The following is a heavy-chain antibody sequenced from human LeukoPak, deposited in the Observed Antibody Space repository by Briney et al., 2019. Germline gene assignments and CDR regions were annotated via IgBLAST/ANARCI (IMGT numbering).Heavy chain of an antibody. CDR2: ISYDGSNK. CDR3: AADPYIRSSGWFGYFDY. Sequence: GGSLRLSCAASGFTFSSYAVHWVRQAPGKGLEWVAVISYDGSNKYYADSVKGRFTISRDNSKNTLYLQMNSLRAEDTAVYYCAADPYIRSSGWFGYFDYWGQGTLVTVSS. V-gene: IGHV3-30*04. CDR1: GFTFSSYA. J-gene: IGHJ4*02. D-gene: IGHD6-19*01.